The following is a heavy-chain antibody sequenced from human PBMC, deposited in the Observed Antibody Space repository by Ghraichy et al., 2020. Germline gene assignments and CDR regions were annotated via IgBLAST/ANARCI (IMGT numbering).Heavy chain of an antibody. V-gene: IGHV3-23*01. Sequence: GALRLSCAASGFTFSIYAMTWVRQAPGKGLEWVSTIGGSGDGTYYADSVKGRFTISRDNSKNTLSLQMNSLRAEDTAVYYCARTQWLVQYWYFDIWGRGTLVTVSS. CDR2: IGGSGDGT. CDR3: ARTQWLVQYWYFDI. J-gene: IGHJ2*01. D-gene: IGHD6-19*01. CDR1: GFTFSIYA.